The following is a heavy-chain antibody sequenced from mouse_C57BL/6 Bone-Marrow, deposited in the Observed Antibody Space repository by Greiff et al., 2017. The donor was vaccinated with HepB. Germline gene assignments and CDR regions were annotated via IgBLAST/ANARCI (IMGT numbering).Heavy chain of an antibody. CDR2: IDPANGNT. CDR1: GYAFSSSW. D-gene: IGHD1-1*01. J-gene: IGHJ4*01. Sequence: DVKLQESGPELVKPGASVKISCKASGYAFSSSWMNWVKQRPEQGLEWIGRIDPANGNTKYATKFQGKATITADTSSNTAYLQLSSLTSEDTAIYYCARVLPGRDYWGQGTSVTVSS. CDR3: ARVLPGRDY. V-gene: IGHV14-3*01.